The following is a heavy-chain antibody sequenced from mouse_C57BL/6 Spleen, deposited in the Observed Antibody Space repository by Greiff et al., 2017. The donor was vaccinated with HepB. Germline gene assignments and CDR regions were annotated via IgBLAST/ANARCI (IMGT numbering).Heavy chain of an antibody. CDR1: GFTFSSYA. D-gene: IGHD2-2*01. CDR3: ARDGLYGSAFAY. CDR2: ISDGGCYT. Sequence: EVHLVESGGGLVKPGGSLKLSCAASGFTFSSYAMSWVRQTPEKRLEWVATISDGGCYTYYPDNVKGRFTISRDNAKNNHYLQMSHLTSEDTAMYYGARDGLYGSAFAYWGQGTLVTVSA. J-gene: IGHJ3*01. V-gene: IGHV5-4*01.